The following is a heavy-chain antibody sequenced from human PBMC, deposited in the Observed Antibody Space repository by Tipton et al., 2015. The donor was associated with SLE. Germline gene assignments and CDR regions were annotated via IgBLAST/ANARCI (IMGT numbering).Heavy chain of an antibody. J-gene: IGHJ6*03. V-gene: IGHV4-39*07. Sequence: TLSLTCTVSGGSISSGTYYWGCIRQPPGKGLEWIGSIYHSGNTYYNPSLKSRVTISVDTSKNQFSLKLNSVTAADTAVYYCARVAASAGSGYFYYFMDVWGKGTTVTVSS. CDR1: GGSISSGTYY. CDR2: IYHSGNT. CDR3: ARVAASAGSGYFYYFMDV. D-gene: IGHD6-13*01.